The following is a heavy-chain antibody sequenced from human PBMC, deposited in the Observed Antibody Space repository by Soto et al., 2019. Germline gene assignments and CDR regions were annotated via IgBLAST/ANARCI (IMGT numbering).Heavy chain of an antibody. Sequence: GGSLRLSCAASGFTSTRKWMHWVRQAPGKGLVWVSFINSDGSNTRYADSVKGRFTISRDNAQNSLHLQMNSLRDEDTAVYYCVRDRSPGYLDVWGKGTTVTVSS. J-gene: IGHJ6*03. CDR1: GFTSTRKW. CDR3: VRDRSPGYLDV. CDR2: INSDGSNT. V-gene: IGHV3-74*01.